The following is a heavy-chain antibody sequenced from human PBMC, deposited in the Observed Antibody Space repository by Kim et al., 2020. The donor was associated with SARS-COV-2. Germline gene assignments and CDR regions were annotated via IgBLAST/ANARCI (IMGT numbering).Heavy chain of an antibody. Sequence: ASVKVSCKASGYTFTGYYMDWVRQAPGQGPEWMGWINPNSGGTNYAQKFQGRVTMTRDTSISTAYMELSRLRSDDTAVYYCARGIVVVPAAGHYYYYGMDVWGPGTTVTVSS. CDR3: ARGIVVVPAAGHYYYYGMDV. V-gene: IGHV1-2*02. CDR1: GYTFTGYY. CDR2: INPNSGGT. D-gene: IGHD2-2*01. J-gene: IGHJ6*02.